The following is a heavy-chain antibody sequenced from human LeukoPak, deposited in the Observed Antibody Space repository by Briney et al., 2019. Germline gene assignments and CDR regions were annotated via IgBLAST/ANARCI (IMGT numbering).Heavy chain of an antibody. CDR1: GFTFSNYA. V-gene: IGHV3-23*01. J-gene: IGHJ4*02. D-gene: IGHD5-18*01. Sequence: GGSLRLSCAASGFTFSNYAMTWVRQAPGKGLEWVSVISGSGGSTYYADSVKGRTTISRDNSKNTLYLQMNSLRAEDTAVYYCARDLFSLDTAMEIWGQGTLVTVSS. CDR3: ARDLFSLDTAMEI. CDR2: ISGSGGST.